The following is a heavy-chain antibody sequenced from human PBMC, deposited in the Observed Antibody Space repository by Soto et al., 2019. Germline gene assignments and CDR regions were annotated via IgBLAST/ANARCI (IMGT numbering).Heavy chain of an antibody. D-gene: IGHD4-17*01. J-gene: IGHJ4*02. CDR1: GGSIRSYY. CDR3: AREWGSGGDYESRFDY. V-gene: IGHV4-59*01. Sequence: SETQSLTCTVSGGSIRSYYLSWIRQPPGKGLEWIGYIYYSGSTNYNPSLKSRVTISVDTSKNQFSLKLSSVTAADTAVYYCAREWGSGGDYESRFDYWGQGTLVTVSS. CDR2: IYYSGST.